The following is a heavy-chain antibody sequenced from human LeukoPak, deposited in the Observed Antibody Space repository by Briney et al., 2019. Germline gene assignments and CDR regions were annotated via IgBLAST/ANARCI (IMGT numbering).Heavy chain of an antibody. D-gene: IGHD3-10*01. Sequence: PGGSLRLSCAASGFTFSSYDIHWVRQATGKGLEWVSGIGTAGEIYYPGSVKGRFTISRENAKNSLYLQMNSLRAGDTAVYYCARGVNYHGSGSYLRDWFDPWGQGTLVTVSS. CDR2: IGTAGEI. CDR3: ARGVNYHGSGSYLRDWFDP. J-gene: IGHJ5*02. CDR1: GFTFSSYD. V-gene: IGHV3-13*01.